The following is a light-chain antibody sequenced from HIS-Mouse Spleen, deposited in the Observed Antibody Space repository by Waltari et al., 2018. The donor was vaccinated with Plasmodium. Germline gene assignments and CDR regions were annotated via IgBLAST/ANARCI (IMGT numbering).Light chain of an antibody. CDR2: DVS. J-gene: IGLJ3*02. V-gene: IGLV2-11*01. CDR3: CSYAGSYTWV. Sequence: QSALTQPRSVSGSPGQSVTISCTGTSMYVGGYNYVSWYQQHPGKAPKLMIYDVSKRPSGVPDRFSGSKSGNTASLTISGLQAEDEADYYCCSYAGSYTWVFGGGTKLTVL. CDR1: SMYVGGYNY.